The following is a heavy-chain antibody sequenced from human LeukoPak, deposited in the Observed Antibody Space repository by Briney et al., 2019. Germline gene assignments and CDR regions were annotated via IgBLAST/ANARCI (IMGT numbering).Heavy chain of an antibody. CDR1: GGSISGHY. Sequence: SETLSLTCSVSGGSISGHYWSWIRQPPGKGLEDIGYIYYSGSTKYNPSLKSRVTISVDTSKNHFSLRVNSVTAADTAFYYCARRLYYSGSSGYYLDLWGQGTLVTVSS. J-gene: IGHJ4*02. V-gene: IGHV4-59*11. CDR2: IYYSGST. D-gene: IGHD1-26*01. CDR3: ARRLYYSGSSGYYLDL.